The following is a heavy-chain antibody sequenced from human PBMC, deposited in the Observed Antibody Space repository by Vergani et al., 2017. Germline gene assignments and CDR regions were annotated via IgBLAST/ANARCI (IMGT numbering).Heavy chain of an antibody. Sequence: QVQLVESGGGVVQPGRSLRLSCAASGFTFSSYGMHWVRQAPGKGLEWVAFIRYDGSNKYYADSVKGRFTISRDNSKNTLYLQMNSLRAEDTAVYYCAKDLHDIVVVPAADTDGVGAFDIWGQGTMVTVSS. CDR1: GFTFSSYG. CDR3: AKDLHDIVVVPAADTDGVGAFDI. D-gene: IGHD2-2*01. V-gene: IGHV3-30*02. J-gene: IGHJ3*02. CDR2: IRYDGSNK.